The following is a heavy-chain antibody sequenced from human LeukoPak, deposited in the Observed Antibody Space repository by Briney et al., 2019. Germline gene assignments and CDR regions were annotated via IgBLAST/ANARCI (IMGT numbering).Heavy chain of an antibody. CDR3: ASLRDGYNFDN. D-gene: IGHD5-24*01. CDR2: MYYSGST. V-gene: IGHV4-39*01. CDR1: GGSISSSRYY. J-gene: IGHJ4*02. Sequence: SETLSLTCTVSGGSISSSRYYWGWIRQPPGKGLEWIGSMYYSGSTYYNPSLKSRVTISVDTSKNQFSLKLSSVTAADTAVYYCASLRDGYNFDNWGQGTLVTVSS.